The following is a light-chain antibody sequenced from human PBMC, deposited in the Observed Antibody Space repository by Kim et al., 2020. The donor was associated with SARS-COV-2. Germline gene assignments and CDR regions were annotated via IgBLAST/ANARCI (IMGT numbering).Light chain of an antibody. Sequence: EIVLTQSPATLSLSPGERATLSCRASQSDRSYLAWYQQKPGQAPRLLIFDTSKRATGIPARFSASGSETDFTLTISSLEPEDFAVYYCQQRSAWPLTFGGGTKVDIK. J-gene: IGKJ4*01. V-gene: IGKV3-11*01. CDR2: DTS. CDR3: QQRSAWPLT. CDR1: QSDRSY.